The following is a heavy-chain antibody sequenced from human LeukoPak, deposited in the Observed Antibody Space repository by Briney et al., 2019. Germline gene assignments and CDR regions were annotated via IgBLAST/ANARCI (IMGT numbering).Heavy chain of an antibody. D-gene: IGHD2-15*01. V-gene: IGHV3-15*01. Sequence: GGSLRLSCAASGFTVTNAWMNWVRQAPGKGLEWVGLLKSKSDGGTRDYAAPVKGRFTISRDDSSNTFYLQMNSLRAEDTAVYYCAKARYCSGGSCFPQLTPDYWGQGTLVTVSS. CDR2: LKSKSDGGTR. CDR3: AKARYCSGGSCFPQLTPDY. CDR1: GFTVTNAW. J-gene: IGHJ4*02.